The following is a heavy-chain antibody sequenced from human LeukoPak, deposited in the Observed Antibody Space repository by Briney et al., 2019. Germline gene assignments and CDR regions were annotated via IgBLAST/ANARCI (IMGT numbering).Heavy chain of an antibody. V-gene: IGHV3-64D*06. Sequence: GGSLRLSCSASGFTFGSYAMHWVRQAPGKRLEYVSAISSNGGSTYYADSVKGRFTISRDNSKNALYLQMSSLRTEDTAVYYCARVQQAAFDYWGQGTLVTVSS. CDR1: GFTFGSYA. CDR3: ARVQQAAFDY. D-gene: IGHD6-25*01. J-gene: IGHJ4*02. CDR2: ISSNGGST.